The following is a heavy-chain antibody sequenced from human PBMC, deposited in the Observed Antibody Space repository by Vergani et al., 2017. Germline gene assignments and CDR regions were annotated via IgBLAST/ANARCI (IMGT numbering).Heavy chain of an antibody. D-gene: IGHD3-22*01. CDR1: GFTFDDYA. V-gene: IGHV3-9*01. J-gene: IGHJ3*02. CDR3: AKAKYYYDSSGALDI. Sequence: EVQLVESGGDLVQPGRSLRLSCAASGFTFDDYAMHWVRQAPGKGLEWVSGIRWNSGSIGYADSVKGRFTISRDNAKNSLYLQMNSLRAEDTALYYCAKAKYYYDSSGALDIWGQGTMVTVSS. CDR2: IRWNSGSI.